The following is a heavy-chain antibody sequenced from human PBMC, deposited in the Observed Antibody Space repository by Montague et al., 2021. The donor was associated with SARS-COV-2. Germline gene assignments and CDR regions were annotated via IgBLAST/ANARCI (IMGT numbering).Heavy chain of an antibody. CDR3: ARFINHFDSGGPPSLSGH. CDR1: GASISSTNYY. CDR2: IYSSGVT. D-gene: IGHD3-22*01. V-gene: IGHV4-61*02. Sequence: TLSLTCTVSGASISSTNYYWSWIRQPAGKGLEWIGRIYSSGVTNYNPSLKSRVSISVDTSKNEFSLKLMSVTAADTAVYYCARFINHFDSGGPPSLSGHWGQGTRVAASS. J-gene: IGHJ4*02.